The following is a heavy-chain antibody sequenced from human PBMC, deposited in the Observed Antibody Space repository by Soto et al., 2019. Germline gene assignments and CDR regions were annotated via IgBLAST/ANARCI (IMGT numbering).Heavy chain of an antibody. J-gene: IGHJ5*02. V-gene: IGHV4-59*08. D-gene: IGHD4-17*01. CDR2: IYYSGST. Sequence: QVQLQESGPGLVKPSETLSLTCTVSGGSISSYYWSWIRQPPGKGLEWIGYIYYSGSTNYNPSLRRRVTISVDTSKNQFSLKLSSVTAADTAVYYCARQARTTAWFDPWGQGTLVTVSS. CDR3: ARQARTTAWFDP. CDR1: GGSISSYY.